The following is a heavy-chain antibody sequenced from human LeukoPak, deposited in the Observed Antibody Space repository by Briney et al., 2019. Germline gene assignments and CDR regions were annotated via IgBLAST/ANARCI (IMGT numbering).Heavy chain of an antibody. CDR2: ISYDGSNK. CDR3: AKDSGGDYVQSFDY. V-gene: IGHV3-30*18. CDR1: GFTFSSYG. Sequence: GGSLRLSCAASGFTFSSYGMHWIRQAPGKGLEWVAVISYDGSNKYYADSVKGRFIISRDNSKNTLYLQMNSLRAEDTAVYYCAKDSGGDYVQSFDYWGQGTLVTVSS. J-gene: IGHJ4*02. D-gene: IGHD2-21*02.